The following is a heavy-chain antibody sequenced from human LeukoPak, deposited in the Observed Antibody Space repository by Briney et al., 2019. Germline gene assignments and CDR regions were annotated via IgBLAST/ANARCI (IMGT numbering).Heavy chain of an antibody. CDR2: TYYRSKWST. J-gene: IGHJ4*02. D-gene: IGHD1-1*01. Sequence: PSQTLSLTCAIPGDSVSSNSAAWNWIRQSPSRGLEWLGRTYYRSKWSTYYAVSVKSRISINRGTSKNQISLQLNSVTPEDTAVYYCARSTGPIDYWGQGTLVTVSS. V-gene: IGHV6-1*01. CDR1: GDSVSSNSAA. CDR3: ARSTGPIDY.